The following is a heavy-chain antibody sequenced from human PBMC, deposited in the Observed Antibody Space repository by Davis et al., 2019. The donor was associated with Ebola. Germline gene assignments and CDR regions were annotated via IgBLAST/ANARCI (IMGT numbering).Heavy chain of an antibody. D-gene: IGHD3-22*01. Sequence: ASVKVSCKASGYTFTSYGISWVRQAPGQGLEWMGIINPSGSSTTYAQKFQGRVTMTRDTSTSTVYMELSSLRSEDTAVYYCARGGGYYYDSSAVGAFDIWGQGTMVTVSS. CDR1: GYTFTSYG. CDR2: INPSGSST. V-gene: IGHV1-46*01. CDR3: ARGGGYYYDSSAVGAFDI. J-gene: IGHJ3*02.